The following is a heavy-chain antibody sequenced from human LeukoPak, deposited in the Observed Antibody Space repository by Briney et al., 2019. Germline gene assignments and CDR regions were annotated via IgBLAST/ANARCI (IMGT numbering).Heavy chain of an antibody. Sequence: ASLKVSCKASGYTFTGYYMHWVRQAPGQGLEWMGRINPNSGGTNYAQKFQGRVTMTRDTSISTAYMELSRLRSDDTAVYYCAREFPLRGVIITLRYNWFDPWGQGTLVTVSS. CDR2: INPNSGGT. V-gene: IGHV1-2*06. CDR3: AREFPLRGVIITLRYNWFDP. J-gene: IGHJ5*02. D-gene: IGHD3-10*01. CDR1: GYTFTGYY.